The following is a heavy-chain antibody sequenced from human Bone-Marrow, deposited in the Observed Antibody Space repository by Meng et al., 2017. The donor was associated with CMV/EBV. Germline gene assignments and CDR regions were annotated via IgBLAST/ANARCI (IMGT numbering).Heavy chain of an antibody. Sequence: GESLKISCAASGFTFSSYSMNWVRQAPGKGLEWVSSISSGSSNIYYADSVNGRFTSSRDNAKNSLYLQMNSLRAEDTAVYYCARDLYSSTSDDYYYGMDVWGQGTTVTVSS. CDR3: ARDLYSSTSDDYYYGMDV. D-gene: IGHD6-6*01. V-gene: IGHV3-21*01. J-gene: IGHJ6*02. CDR1: GFTFSSYS. CDR2: ISSGSSNI.